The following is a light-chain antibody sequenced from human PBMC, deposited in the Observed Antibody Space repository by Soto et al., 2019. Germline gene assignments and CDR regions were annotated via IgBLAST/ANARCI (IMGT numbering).Light chain of an antibody. V-gene: IGLV2-23*02. J-gene: IGLJ1*01. CDR2: EVS. CDR1: SSDVGSYNL. Sequence: QSVLTQPASVSGSPGQSITISCTGTSSDVGSYNLVSWYQQHPGKAPKLMIYEVSKRPSGGSNRFSGSKSGNTASLTIPGLQAEDEADYYCCSYAGSSTYVFGTGTKVTVL. CDR3: CSYAGSSTYV.